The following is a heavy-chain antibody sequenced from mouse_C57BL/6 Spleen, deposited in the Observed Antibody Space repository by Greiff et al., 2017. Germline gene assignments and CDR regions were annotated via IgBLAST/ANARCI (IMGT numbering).Heavy chain of an antibody. CDR1: GYSFTSYY. CDR2: IYPGSGNT. D-gene: IGHD2-1*01. Sequence: QVQLQQSGPELVKPGASVKISCKASGYSFTSYYIHWVKQRPGQGLEWIGWIYPGSGNTKYNEQFKGKATLTADTTSSTAYMQLSSLTSEASAVYYCARGDGTYAMDYWGQGTSVTVSS. J-gene: IGHJ4*01. V-gene: IGHV1-66*01. CDR3: ARGDGTYAMDY.